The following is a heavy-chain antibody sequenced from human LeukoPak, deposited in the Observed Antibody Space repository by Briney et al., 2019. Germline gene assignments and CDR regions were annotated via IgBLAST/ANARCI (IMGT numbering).Heavy chain of an antibody. CDR3: ARELGRNAFDV. D-gene: IGHD3-10*01. Sequence: GASVKLSCKASGYTFSDNHMYWIRQAPGQGLECMGWISPNSGGTNYAQTFQGRITMTGDTSISTGYMEMSSLRADDTAIYFCARELGRNAFDVWGQGTLVTVSS. V-gene: IGHV1-2*02. CDR2: ISPNSGGT. CDR1: GYTFSDNH. J-gene: IGHJ3*01.